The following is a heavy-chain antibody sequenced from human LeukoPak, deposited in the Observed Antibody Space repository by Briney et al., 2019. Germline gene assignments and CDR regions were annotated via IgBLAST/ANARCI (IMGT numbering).Heavy chain of an antibody. J-gene: IGHJ4*02. Sequence: LRXSCAASGNYWMHWVRQAPGKGLVWVSHINSDGSWTSYADSVKGRFTISKDSAKNTVYLQMNSLRAEDTAVYYCVSFYETYWGRGTLVTVSS. V-gene: IGHV3-74*01. D-gene: IGHD2/OR15-2a*01. CDR1: GNYW. CDR2: INSDGSWT. CDR3: VSFYETY.